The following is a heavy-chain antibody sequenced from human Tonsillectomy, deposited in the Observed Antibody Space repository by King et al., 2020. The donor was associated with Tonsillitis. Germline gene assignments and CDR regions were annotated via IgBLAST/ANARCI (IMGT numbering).Heavy chain of an antibody. CDR2: IYWDDDK. Sequence: TLKESGPTLVKPTQTLTLTCTFSGFSLSTSGVGVGWIRQPPGKALEWLALIYWDDDKRYSPSLKSRLTIAKDTSKNQVVLTMTNMDPVDTAIYYCAHSIRAWPTYYFDYWGQGTLVTVSS. V-gene: IGHV2-5*02. CDR1: GFSLSTSGVG. J-gene: IGHJ4*02. CDR3: AHSIRAWPTYYFDY.